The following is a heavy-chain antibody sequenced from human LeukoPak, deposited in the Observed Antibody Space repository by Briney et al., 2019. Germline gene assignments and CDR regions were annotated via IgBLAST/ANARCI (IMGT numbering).Heavy chain of an antibody. CDR1: GFTFSSHW. CDR3: ARDASSEAAPHYYYYMDV. D-gene: IGHD2-15*01. CDR2: IKKDVGEK. V-gene: IGHV3-7*01. Sequence: GGPLRLSCAASGFTFSSHWMTWIRQAPGKGLEWVASIKKDVGEKFYVDSVKGRFTISRDNAKNSLYLHMNSLRVEDTAVYYCARDASSEAAPHYYYYMDVWGKGTTVTVSS. J-gene: IGHJ6*03.